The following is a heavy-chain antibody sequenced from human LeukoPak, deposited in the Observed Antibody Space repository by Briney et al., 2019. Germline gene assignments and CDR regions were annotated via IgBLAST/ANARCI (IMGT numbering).Heavy chain of an antibody. V-gene: IGHV3-74*01. CDR3: ARAKYYYDSSGYYSFDY. Sequence: GGSLRLSCAASGFTFSNYWMHWVRQAPGKGLVWVSRINSDGSSTNYADSVKGRFTVSRDSAKNTLYLQMNSLRAEDTAVYYCARAKYYYDSSGYYSFDYWGQGTLVTVSS. J-gene: IGHJ4*02. D-gene: IGHD3-22*01. CDR2: INSDGSST. CDR1: GFTFSNYW.